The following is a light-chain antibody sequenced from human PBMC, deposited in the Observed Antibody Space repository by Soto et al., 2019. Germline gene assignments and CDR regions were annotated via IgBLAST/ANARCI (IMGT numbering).Light chain of an antibody. V-gene: IGKV3-20*01. CDR2: GAS. CDR3: QQCGSPPT. Sequence: EIVLTQSPGTLSLSPGERATLSCRASQSVSSSYLAWYQQKPGQAPRLLIYGASSRATGIPDRFSGSGSGNDFTLTISRLAPEDLAVYYCQQCGSPPTFGQGTKVDIK. J-gene: IGKJ1*01. CDR1: QSVSSSY.